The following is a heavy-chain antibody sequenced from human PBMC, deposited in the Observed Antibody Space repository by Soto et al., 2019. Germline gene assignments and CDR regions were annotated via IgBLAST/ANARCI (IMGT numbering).Heavy chain of an antibody. J-gene: IGHJ4*02. CDR2: IIPLFGTA. CDR1: GSTFSTYS. Sequence: SVKVSCKTSGSTFSTYSIVWVRQAPGEGLEWMGGIIPLFGTANYAQKFQDRVTITADKSTNTAFMELSSLKSEDTAMYYCASSSGNNYGVGTNYYFDYWGQGTLVTVSS. V-gene: IGHV1-69*06. CDR3: ASSSGNNYGVGTNYYFDY. D-gene: IGHD1-26*01.